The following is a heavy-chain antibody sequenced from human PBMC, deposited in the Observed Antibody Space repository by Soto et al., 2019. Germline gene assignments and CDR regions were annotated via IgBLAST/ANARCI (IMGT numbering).Heavy chain of an antibody. J-gene: IGHJ6*02. CDR3: ARGASIAARTTRYYYYYYGMDV. Sequence: QTLSLTCAISGDSVSSNSAAWNWIRQSPSRGLEWLGRTYYRSKWYNDYAVSVKSRITINPDTSKNQFSLQLNSVTPEDTAVYYCARGASIAARTTRYYYYYYGMDVWGQGTTVTVSS. V-gene: IGHV6-1*01. D-gene: IGHD6-6*01. CDR2: TYYRSKWYN. CDR1: GDSVSSNSAA.